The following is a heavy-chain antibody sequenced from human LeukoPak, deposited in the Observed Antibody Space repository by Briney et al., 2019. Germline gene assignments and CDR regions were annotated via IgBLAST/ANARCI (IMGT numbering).Heavy chain of an antibody. J-gene: IGHJ4*02. CDR2: ISYSGST. V-gene: IGHV4-59*01. CDR1: GGSISSYY. CDR3: ARDRGNSGSAYFDY. D-gene: IGHD4-23*01. Sequence: PSETLSLTCTVSGGSISSYYWSWIRQPPGQGLEWIGYISYSGSTNYNPSLKSRVTISVDTSKNQFSLKLRSVTAADTAVYYCARDRGNSGSAYFDYWGQGTLVTVSS.